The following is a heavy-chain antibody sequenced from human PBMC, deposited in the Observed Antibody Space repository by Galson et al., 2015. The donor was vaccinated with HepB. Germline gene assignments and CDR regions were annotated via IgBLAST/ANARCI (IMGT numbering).Heavy chain of an antibody. J-gene: IGHJ4*02. CDR1: GGTFSSYA. CDR3: ARDRTLYYYDSSGYLGRSFDY. V-gene: IGHV1-69*13. Sequence: SVKVSCKASGGTFSSYAISWVRQAPGQGLEWMGGIIPIFGTANYAQTFQGRVTITADESTSTAYMELSSLRSEDTAVYYCARDRTLYYYDSSGYLGRSFDYWGQGTLVTVSS. CDR2: IIPIFGTA. D-gene: IGHD3-22*01.